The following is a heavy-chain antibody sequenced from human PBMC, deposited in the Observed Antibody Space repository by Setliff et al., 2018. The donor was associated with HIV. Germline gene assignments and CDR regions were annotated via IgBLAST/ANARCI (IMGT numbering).Heavy chain of an antibody. CDR3: AKDPAVRGSTFDS. V-gene: IGHV3-72*01. D-gene: IGHD3-10*01. J-gene: IGHJ4*02. CDR2: TKNKDNSFTT. CDR1: GFTFSDHY. Sequence: PGGSLRLSCAASGFTFSDHYMDWVRQAPGKGLEWVGRTKNKDNSFTTEYAASVKGRFTSSRDDSKNSLYLQMNSLRAEDTAVYYCAKDPAVRGSTFDSWGQGTLVTVSS.